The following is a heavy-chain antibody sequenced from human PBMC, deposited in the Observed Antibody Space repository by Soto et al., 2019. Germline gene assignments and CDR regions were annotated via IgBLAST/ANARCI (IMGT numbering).Heavy chain of an antibody. CDR2: IYHSGST. CDR3: ARVRYGSGYNWFGP. V-gene: IGHV4-4*02. Sequence: QVQLQESGPGLVKPSGTLSLTCAVSGGSISSSNWWSWVRQPPGKGLEWIGEIYHSGSTNYNPSLQGRVTIPVDKSKHQVPRKLSSVTAADTAVYYRARVRYGSGYNWFGPWGQGTLVTVSS. CDR1: GGSISSSNW. D-gene: IGHD3-10*01. J-gene: IGHJ5*02.